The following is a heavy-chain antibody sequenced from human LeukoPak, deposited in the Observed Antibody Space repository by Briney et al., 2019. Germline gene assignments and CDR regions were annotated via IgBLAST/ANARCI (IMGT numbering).Heavy chain of an antibody. CDR2: IKQDASET. CDR3: ARVAGEASGYHPFDI. Sequence: GGSLRLSCAASGFIIFKSWMTWVRQAPGKGLEWAAIIKQDASETYYGDSVKGRFTISRDNAKNSIYLHVRSLRVEDTAVYYCARVAGEASGYHPFDIWGQGTMVTASS. CDR1: GFIIFKSW. J-gene: IGHJ3*02. V-gene: IGHV3-7*03. D-gene: IGHD3-22*01.